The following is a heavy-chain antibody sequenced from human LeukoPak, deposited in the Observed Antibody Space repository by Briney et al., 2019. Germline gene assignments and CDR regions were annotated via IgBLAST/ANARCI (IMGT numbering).Heavy chain of an antibody. CDR3: AREMVTGSPPYYYYYYYMDV. V-gene: IGHV7-4-1*02. CDR1: GYTFTRYA. CDR2: INTNTGNP. J-gene: IGHJ6*03. D-gene: IGHD5-18*01. Sequence: ASVKVSCKASGYTFTRYAMNWVRQAPGQGLEWMGWINTNTGNPTYAQGFTGRFVFSLDTSVSTAYLQISSLKAEDTAVYYCAREMVTGSPPYYYYYYYMDVWGKGTTVTVSS.